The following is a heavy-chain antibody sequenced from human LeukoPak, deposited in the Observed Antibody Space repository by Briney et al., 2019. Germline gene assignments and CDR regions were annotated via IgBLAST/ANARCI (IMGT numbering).Heavy chain of an antibody. V-gene: IGHV3-20*04. CDR3: ARAGSTSFYYYHYYMDV. D-gene: IGHD2-2*01. CDR2: INWNGGST. J-gene: IGHJ6*03. CDR1: GFTFDDYG. Sequence: GGSLRLSCAASGFTFDDYGMSWVRQAPGKGLERVSGINWNGGSTGYADSVKGRFTISRDNAKNSLYLQMNSLRAEDTALYYCARAGSTSFYYYHYYMDVWGKGTTVTVSS.